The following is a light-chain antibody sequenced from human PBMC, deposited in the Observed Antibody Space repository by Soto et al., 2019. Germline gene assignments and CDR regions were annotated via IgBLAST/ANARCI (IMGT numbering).Light chain of an antibody. CDR1: SSDVGGYNY. CDR2: EVS. Sequence: QSALTQPASVSGSPGQSITISCTGTSSDVGGYNYVSWYQQHPGKAPKLMIYEVSNRHSGVSNRFSGSKSGNTASLTISGLQSEDEANYYCSSYTSSSTRVFGGGTKLTFL. V-gene: IGLV2-14*01. CDR3: SSYTSSSTRV. J-gene: IGLJ2*01.